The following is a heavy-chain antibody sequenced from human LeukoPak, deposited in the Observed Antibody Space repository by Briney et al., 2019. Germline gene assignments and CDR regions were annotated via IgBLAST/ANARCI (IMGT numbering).Heavy chain of an antibody. CDR3: ARHSSYYKPTTGTFDY. Sequence: PSETLSLTCSVSGGSISSLYWSWIRQPPGKGLEWIGYIYYTGSTNYNPSLKSRVTMFVDMSKNQFSLRLSSVTAADTAVYYCARHSSYYKPTTGTFDYWGQGALVTVTS. CDR1: GGSISSLY. J-gene: IGHJ4*02. V-gene: IGHV4-59*08. D-gene: IGHD1-1*01. CDR2: IYYTGST.